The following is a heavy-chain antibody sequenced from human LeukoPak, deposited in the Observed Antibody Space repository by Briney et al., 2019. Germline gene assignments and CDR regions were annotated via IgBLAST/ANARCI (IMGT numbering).Heavy chain of an antibody. Sequence: GGSLRLSCAASGFTVSSNYMSWVRQAPGKGLEWVSIIYSGGSTFYADSVKGRFTISRDNSKNTLYLHMNSLRAEDTAVYYCAKSPSYCRGDCYYTFEYWGQGTLVTVSS. V-gene: IGHV3-53*01. CDR3: AKSPSYCRGDCYYTFEY. D-gene: IGHD2-21*02. CDR2: IYSGGST. CDR1: GFTVSSNY. J-gene: IGHJ4*02.